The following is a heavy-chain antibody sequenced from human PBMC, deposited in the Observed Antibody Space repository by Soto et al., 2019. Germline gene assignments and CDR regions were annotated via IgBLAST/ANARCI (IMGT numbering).Heavy chain of an antibody. D-gene: IGHD3-22*01. J-gene: IGHJ4*02. Sequence: SEALSHTYAVSDGAISIGGYSWSWIRQPPGKGLEWIGYIYHSGSTYYNPSLKSRVTISVDRAKNQFSLKLSSVTAADTAVYYCASLVYYSSGYRQGWGQGTLVTVSS. CDR1: DGAISIGGYS. V-gene: IGHV4-30-2*01. CDR3: ASLVYYSSGYRQG. CDR2: IYHSGST.